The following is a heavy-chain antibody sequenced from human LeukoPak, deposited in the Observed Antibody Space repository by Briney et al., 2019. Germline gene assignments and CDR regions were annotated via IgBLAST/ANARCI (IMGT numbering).Heavy chain of an antibody. CDR3: ARTPVLGGRDYYGMDV. V-gene: IGHV3-7*01. CDR1: GFTFSNYW. J-gene: IGHJ6*02. CDR2: IKQDGSEK. D-gene: IGHD2/OR15-2a*01. Sequence: GGSLRLSCAASGFTFSNYWMTWVRQAPGKGLEWVGTIKQDGSEKYYVDSVKGRFTISRDNTKNSLYLQMNSLRAEDTAVYYCARTPVLGGRDYYGMDVWGQGTTVTVSS.